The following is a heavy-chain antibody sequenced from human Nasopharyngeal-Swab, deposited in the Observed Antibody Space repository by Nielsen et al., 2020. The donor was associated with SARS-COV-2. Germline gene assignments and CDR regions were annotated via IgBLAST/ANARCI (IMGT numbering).Heavy chain of an antibody. J-gene: IGHJ4*02. CDR3: ARAQGLGRRIAAALVY. CDR1: GFTFSSYA. Sequence: GESLKISCAASGFTFSSYAMHWVRQAPGKGLEWVAVISYDGSNKYYADSVKGRFTISRDNSKNTLYLQMNSLRAEGTAVYYCARAQGLGRRIAAALVYWGQGTLVTVSS. D-gene: IGHD6-13*01. CDR2: ISYDGSNK. V-gene: IGHV3-30*04.